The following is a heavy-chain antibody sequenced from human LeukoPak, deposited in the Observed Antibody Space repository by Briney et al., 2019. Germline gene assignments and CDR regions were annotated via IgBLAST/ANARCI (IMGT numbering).Heavy chain of an antibody. CDR2: MSYDGSNK. D-gene: IGHD2-21*02. V-gene: IGHV3-30-3*01. CDR1: GFTFSSYA. CDR3: TRDLTSWVVTATSSR. Sequence: GRSLRLSCAASGFTFSSYAMHWVRQAPGKGLEWVAAMSYDGSNKYYADSVKGRFTISRDNSKNTLYLQMNSLRAEDTAVYYCTRDLTSWVVTATSSRWGQGTLVTVSS. J-gene: IGHJ4*02.